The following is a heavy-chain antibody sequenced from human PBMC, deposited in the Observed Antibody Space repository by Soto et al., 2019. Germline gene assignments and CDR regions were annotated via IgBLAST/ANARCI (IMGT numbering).Heavy chain of an antibody. Sequence: SETLSLTCTVSGGSISSSSYYWGWIRQPPGKGLEWIGSIYYSGSTYYNPSLKSRVTISVDTSKNQFSLKLSSVTAADTAVYYCARHKSVDTADDYWGQGTLVTVSS. J-gene: IGHJ4*02. V-gene: IGHV4-39*01. CDR3: ARHKSVDTADDY. D-gene: IGHD5-18*01. CDR2: IYYSGST. CDR1: GGSISSSSYY.